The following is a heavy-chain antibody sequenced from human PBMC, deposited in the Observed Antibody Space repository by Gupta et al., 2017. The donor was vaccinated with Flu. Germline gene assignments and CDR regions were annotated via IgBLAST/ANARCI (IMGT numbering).Heavy chain of an antibody. CDR1: GFTFSSYA. V-gene: IGHV3-23*01. J-gene: IGHJ3*02. D-gene: IGHD6-19*01. Sequence: EVQLLESGGGLVQPGGSLRLSCVASGFTFSSYAMSWVRQAPGKGLEWVSASSGSGGSTYYGDCVKGRFTISRENSKNTMYLQMKSLRAEETAVYYCAKGYRQWLDREDAFDIWGQGTMVTVSS. CDR2: SSGSGGST. CDR3: AKGYRQWLDREDAFDI.